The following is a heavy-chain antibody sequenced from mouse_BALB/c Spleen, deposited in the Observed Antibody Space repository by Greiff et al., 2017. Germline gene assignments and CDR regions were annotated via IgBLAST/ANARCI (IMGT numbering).Heavy chain of an antibody. V-gene: IGHV5-4*02. CDR1: GFTFSDYY. CDR3: ARGGATWFDY. CDR2: ISDGGSYT. J-gene: IGHJ2*01. Sequence: EVKLVESGGGLVKPGGSLKLSCAASGFTFSDYYMYWVRQTPEKRLEWVATISDGGSYTYYPDSVKGRFTISRDNAKNNLYLQMSSLKSEDTAMYYCARGGATWFDYWGQGTTLTVSS. D-gene: IGHD3-1*01.